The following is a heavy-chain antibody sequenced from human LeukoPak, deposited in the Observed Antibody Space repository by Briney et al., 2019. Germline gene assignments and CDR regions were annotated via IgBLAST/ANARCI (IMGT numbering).Heavy chain of an antibody. CDR2: ISPVDSDT. J-gene: IGHJ3*02. D-gene: IGHD6-13*01. CDR1: GYSFTNYW. Sequence: GESLKISCKNSGYSFTNYWIGWVRQMPGKGLEWMGIISPVDSDTICSPSFQGQVTISADKSNRYAYLQWSTLKASDTAMYYCARLRSSFSHGAFDIWGQGTMVTVSS. CDR3: ARLRSSFSHGAFDI. V-gene: IGHV5-51*01.